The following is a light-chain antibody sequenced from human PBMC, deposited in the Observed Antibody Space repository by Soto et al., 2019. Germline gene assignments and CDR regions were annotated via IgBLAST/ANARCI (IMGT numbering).Light chain of an antibody. CDR2: DVS. J-gene: IGLJ1*01. CDR3: ASYTTSSTYV. CDR1: SSDVGGYSY. V-gene: IGLV2-14*01. Sequence: QSVLTQPACVSGSPGQSIAISCTGTSSDVGGYSYVSWYQQQPGKAPKLVISDVSNRPSGVSDRFSGSKSGNTASLTISWLQTEDEADYYCASYTTSSTYVFGTGTKVTVL.